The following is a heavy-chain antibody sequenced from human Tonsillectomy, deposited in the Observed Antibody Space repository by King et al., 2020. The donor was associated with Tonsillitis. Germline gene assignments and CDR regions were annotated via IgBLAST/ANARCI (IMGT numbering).Heavy chain of an antibody. V-gene: IGHV3-23*03. D-gene: IGHD4-11*01. Sequence: VQLVESGGGLVQPGGSLRISCAASGLTFRSYAMSWVRQAPGKGLEWVSVIYSGASSTFYADSVKGRFTISRDNFKNTLYLQMNSLRAEDTAVYYCAKDRGYSNHYFDYWGQGPLVTVSS. J-gene: IGHJ4*02. CDR3: AKDRGYSNHYFDY. CDR2: IYSGASST. CDR1: GLTFRSYA.